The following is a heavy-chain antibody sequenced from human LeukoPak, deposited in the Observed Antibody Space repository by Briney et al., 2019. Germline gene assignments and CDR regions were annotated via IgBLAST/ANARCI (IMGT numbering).Heavy chain of an antibody. CDR3: ARVTDSGWYYLDY. J-gene: IGHJ4*02. CDR1: GGSISSGGYY. CDR2: IYYSGST. D-gene: IGHD6-19*01. V-gene: IGHV4-31*03. Sequence: SETLSLTCTVPGGSISSGGYYWSWIRQHPGKGLEWIGYIYYSGSTYYNPSLKSRVTISVDTSKNQFSLKLSSVTAADTAVYYCARVTDSGWYYLDYWGQGTLVTVSS.